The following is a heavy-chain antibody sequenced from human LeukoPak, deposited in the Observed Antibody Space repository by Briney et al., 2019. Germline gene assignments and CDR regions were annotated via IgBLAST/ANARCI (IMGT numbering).Heavy chain of an antibody. Sequence: GGSLRLSCAASGFTFSSYSMNWVRQAPGKGLEWVSYISSSSSTIYYADSVKGRFTISRDNAKNSLYLQMNSLRAEDTAVYYCARFTYYDFWSGYFSPRTDAFDIWGQGTMVTVSS. CDR1: GFTFSSYS. CDR2: ISSSSSTI. J-gene: IGHJ3*02. V-gene: IGHV3-48*01. D-gene: IGHD3-3*01. CDR3: ARFTYYDFWSGYFSPRTDAFDI.